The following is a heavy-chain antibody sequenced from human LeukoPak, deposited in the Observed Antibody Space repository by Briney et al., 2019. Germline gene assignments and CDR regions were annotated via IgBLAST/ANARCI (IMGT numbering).Heavy chain of an antibody. CDR3: ATTIVGSRYYFDY. D-gene: IGHD2-21*01. J-gene: IGHJ4*02. CDR1: GYYFPNYW. CDR2: VYPGDSET. V-gene: IGHV5-51*01. Sequence: GESLKISCETSGYYFPNYWIAWVRQMPGKGLEWMGVVYPGDSETKYSPSFQGHVTISADKSLSTAYLQWRSLNASDTAIYFCATTIVGSRYYFDYWGQGTLVSVSS.